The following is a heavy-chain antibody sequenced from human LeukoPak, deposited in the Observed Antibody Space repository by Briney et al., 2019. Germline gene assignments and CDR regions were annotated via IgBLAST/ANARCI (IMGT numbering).Heavy chain of an antibody. J-gene: IGHJ6*03. CDR2: ISSSSSTI. Sequence: GGSLRLSCAASGFTFSTYSMNWVRQAPGKGLEWVSYISSSSSTILYADSVKGRFTISRDNAKNSLYLQMNSLRAEDTAVYYCARGGPEWVVGYYYYMDVWGKGTTVTVSS. CDR3: ARGGPEWVVGYYYYMDV. CDR1: GFTFSTYS. V-gene: IGHV3-48*01. D-gene: IGHD6-19*01.